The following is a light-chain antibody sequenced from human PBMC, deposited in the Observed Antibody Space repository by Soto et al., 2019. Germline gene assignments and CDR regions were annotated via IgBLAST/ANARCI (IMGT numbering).Light chain of an antibody. CDR3: QQYGSSPLT. J-gene: IGKJ4*01. CDR2: GAS. V-gene: IGKV3-20*01. CDR1: QSVSSSY. Sequence: EIVLTQSPGTLSLSPGERATLSCRASQSVSSSYLAWYQQKPGQAPRLLIYGASSRGTGIPARFSGSGSGTHFTLTISRLEPEDFAVYYCQQYGSSPLTFGGGTKVEIK.